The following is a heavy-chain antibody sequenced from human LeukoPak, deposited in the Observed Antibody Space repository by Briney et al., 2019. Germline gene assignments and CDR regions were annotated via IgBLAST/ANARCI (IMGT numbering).Heavy chain of an antibody. V-gene: IGHV1-24*01. CDR3: ATLSDAQWLYFDY. J-gene: IGHJ4*02. CDR1: GYTLTELS. D-gene: IGHD6-19*01. Sequence: GASVKVSCTVSGYTLTELSMHWVRQAPGKGLEWMGGFDPEDGETIYAQKFQGRVTMTEDTSTDTAYMELSSLRSEDTAVYYCATLSDAQWLYFDYWGQGTLVTVSS. CDR2: FDPEDGET.